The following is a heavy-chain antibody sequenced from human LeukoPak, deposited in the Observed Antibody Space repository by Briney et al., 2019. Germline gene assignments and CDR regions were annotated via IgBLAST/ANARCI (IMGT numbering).Heavy chain of an antibody. CDR3: ARDNGRGAARVTDY. CDR2: IWYDGSNK. Sequence: GGSLRLSCAASGFTFSSYGMHWVRQAPGKGLEWVAVIWYDGSNKYYADSVKGRFTISRDNSKNTLYLQMNSLRAEDTAVYYCARDNGRGAARVTDYWGQGTLVTASS. D-gene: IGHD6-6*01. J-gene: IGHJ4*02. V-gene: IGHV3-33*01. CDR1: GFTFSSYG.